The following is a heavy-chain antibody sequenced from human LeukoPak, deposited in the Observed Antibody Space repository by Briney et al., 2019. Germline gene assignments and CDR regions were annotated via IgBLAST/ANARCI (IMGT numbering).Heavy chain of an antibody. V-gene: IGHV1-46*01. CDR2: INPSGGST. D-gene: IGHD4-23*01. J-gene: IGHJ4*02. CDR3: ARGLHDDYGGNSYFDY. CDR1: GYTFTSYY. Sequence: GASVKVSCKASGYTFTSYYMHWVRQAPGQGLEWMGIINPSGGSTSYAQKFQGRVTMTRDTSTSTVYMELSSLRSEDTAVYYCARGLHDDYGGNSYFDYWGQGTLVTVSS.